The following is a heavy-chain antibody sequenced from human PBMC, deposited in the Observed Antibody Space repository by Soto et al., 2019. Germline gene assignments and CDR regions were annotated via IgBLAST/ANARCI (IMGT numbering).Heavy chain of an antibody. J-gene: IGHJ4*02. CDR2: IHSSVSP. Sequence: TIPHTYIVSGVPIGKSDYYWSWIGQRPGKGLELIAYIHSSVSPHYNPSLKSLVTISVDTSKNQFSLKLSSVTAADTAVYYCARSRYSGSDFFDYWCQCILVT. V-gene: IGHV4-30-4*01. D-gene: IGHD1-26*01. CDR3: ARSRYSGSDFFDY. CDR1: GVPIGKSDYY.